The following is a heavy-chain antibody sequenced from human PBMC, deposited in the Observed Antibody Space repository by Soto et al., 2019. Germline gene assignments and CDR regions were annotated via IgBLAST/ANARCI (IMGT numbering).Heavy chain of an antibody. V-gene: IGHV3-30*03. Sequence: SLRLSCAASGFTFSSYGMHWVRQAPGKGLEWVAVISYDGSNKYYADSVKGRFTISRDNSKNTLYLQMNSLRAEDTAVYYCASRPGDIVVVVAAKGGYYYYYMDVWGKGTTVTVSS. CDR3: ASRPGDIVVVVAAKGGYYYYYMDV. CDR2: ISYDGSNK. CDR1: GFTFSSYG. J-gene: IGHJ6*03. D-gene: IGHD2-15*01.